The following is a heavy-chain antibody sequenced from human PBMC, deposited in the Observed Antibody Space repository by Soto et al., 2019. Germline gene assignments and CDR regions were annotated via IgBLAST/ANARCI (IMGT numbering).Heavy chain of an antibody. J-gene: IGHJ6*02. CDR2: IIPIFGTA. D-gene: IGHD6-13*01. V-gene: IGHV1-69*13. CDR3: ARARIAAAGTGYYYCGMDV. Sequence: SVKVSCKASGGTFSSYAISWVRQAPGQGLEWMGGIIPIFGTANYAQKFQGRVTITADESTSTAYMELSSLRSEDTAVYYCARARIAAAGTGYYYCGMDVWGQGTTVTVSS. CDR1: GGTFSSYA.